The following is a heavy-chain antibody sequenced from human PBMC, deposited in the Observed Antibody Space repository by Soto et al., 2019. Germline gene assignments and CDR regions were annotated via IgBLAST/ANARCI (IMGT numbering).Heavy chain of an antibody. Sequence: EVQLVESGGGLVQPGGSLRLSCVASGFTFSTDSMNWVRQAPGKGLEWVAHISTSGATRYYADSVKGRFTISRDNAMTSLYLQMESLRNEDTAVYYCARFFGSGFDYWGQGTLVTVSS. D-gene: IGHD6-19*01. J-gene: IGHJ4*02. CDR2: ISTSGATR. CDR1: GFTFSTDS. V-gene: IGHV3-48*02. CDR3: ARFFGSGFDY.